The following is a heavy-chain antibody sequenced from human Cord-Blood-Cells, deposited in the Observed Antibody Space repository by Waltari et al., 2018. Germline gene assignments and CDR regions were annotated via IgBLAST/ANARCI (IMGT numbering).Heavy chain of an antibody. D-gene: IGHD3-9*01. J-gene: IGHJ4*02. CDR3: ATAPLLRYFDWLFDY. CDR1: GYTLTELS. CDR2: FDPEGGKT. Sequence: QVQLVQSGAEVKKPGASVKVSCKVSGYTLTELSMHWVRQAPGKGLEWMGSFDPEGGKTIDAQKFQGRVTMTEDTSTDAAYMELSSLRSEDTAVYYCATAPLLRYFDWLFDYWGQGTLVTVSS. V-gene: IGHV1-24*01.